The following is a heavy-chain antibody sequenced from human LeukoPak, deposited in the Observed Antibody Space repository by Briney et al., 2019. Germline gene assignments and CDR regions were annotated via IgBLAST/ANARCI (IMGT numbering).Heavy chain of an antibody. CDR2: IIPIFGTA. CDR1: GGTFSSYA. Sequence: SVKVSCKASGGTFSSYAISWVRQAPGQGLEWMGGIIPIFGTANYAQKFQGRVTITADESTSTAYMELSSLRSEDTAVYYCARDRAGRDGYNPFGYWGQGTLVTVSS. D-gene: IGHD5-24*01. CDR3: ARDRAGRDGYNPFGY. V-gene: IGHV1-69*13. J-gene: IGHJ4*02.